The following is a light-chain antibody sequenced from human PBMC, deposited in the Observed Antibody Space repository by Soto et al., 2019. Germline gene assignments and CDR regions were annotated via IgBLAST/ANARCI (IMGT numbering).Light chain of an antibody. Sequence: DIPMTQSPSTLSASVGDRVTITCRASQSISGSLAWYQQKPGKAPKLLIYEASNLKSGVPSRFSGSGSGTEYTLTISSLQPDDSESYYCQQYNGYWTFGQGTRVEIK. V-gene: IGKV1-5*03. CDR1: QSISGS. CDR2: EAS. J-gene: IGKJ1*01. CDR3: QQYNGYWT.